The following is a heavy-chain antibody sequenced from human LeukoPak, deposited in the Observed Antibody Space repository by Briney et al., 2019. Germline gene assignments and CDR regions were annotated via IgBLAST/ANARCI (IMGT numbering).Heavy chain of an antibody. CDR3: ARVARGVSSYYYYGMDV. CDR2: IYYSGST. V-gene: IGHV4-61*05. J-gene: IGHJ6*02. D-gene: IGHD3-10*01. CDR1: GGSISSSSYY. Sequence: SETLSLTCTVSGGSISSSSYYWGWIRQPPGKGLEWIGYIYYSGSTNYNPSLKSRVTISVDTSKNQFSLKLSSVTAADTAVYYCARVARGVSSYYYYGMDVWGQGNTVTVSS.